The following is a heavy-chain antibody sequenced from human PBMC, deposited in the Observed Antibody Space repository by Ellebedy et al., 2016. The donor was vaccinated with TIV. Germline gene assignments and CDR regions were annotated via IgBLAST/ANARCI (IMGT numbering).Heavy chain of an antibody. CDR3: ARGGAGRNSGSFQH. J-gene: IGHJ1*01. V-gene: IGHV1-46*01. CDR1: GYSFTIYY. CDR2: INPSSGTT. Sequence: ASVKVSXKASGYSFTIYYIHWVRQAPGQGLEWMGMINPSSGTTNYAQKFQGRVTVTRDTSTSTVFMQLSSLRSEDTALYYCARGGAGRNSGSFQHWGLGTLVTVSS. D-gene: IGHD6-19*01.